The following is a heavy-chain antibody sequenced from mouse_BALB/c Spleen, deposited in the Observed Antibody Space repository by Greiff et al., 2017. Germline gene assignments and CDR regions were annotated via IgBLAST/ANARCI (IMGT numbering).Heavy chain of an antibody. V-gene: IGHV5-9-4*01. Sequence: EVKLMESGGGLVKPGGSLKLSCAASGFTFSSYAMSWVRQSPEKRLEWVAEISSGGSYTYYPDTVTGRFTISRDNAKNTLYLEMSSLRSEDTAMYYCARRSSYRYFDVWGAGTTVTVSS. CDR1: GFTFSSYA. CDR3: ARRSSYRYFDV. J-gene: IGHJ1*01. D-gene: IGHD1-1*01. CDR2: ISSGGSYT.